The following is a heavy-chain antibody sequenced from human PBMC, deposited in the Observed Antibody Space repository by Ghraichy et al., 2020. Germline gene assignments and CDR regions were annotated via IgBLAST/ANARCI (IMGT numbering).Heavy chain of an antibody. J-gene: IGHJ6*03. D-gene: IGHD3-22*01. Sequence: GESLNISCAASGFTFSSYWMTWVRQAPGKGLEWVANIKQDGSEKNYVDSVEGRFTISRDNAKNSLYLQMNSLRAEDTAVYYCARYIRPRDSSAYYQFSYYRDVWGKGTTVTVSS. CDR3: ARYIRPRDSSAYYQFSYYRDV. CDR2: IKQDGSEK. CDR1: GFTFSSYW. V-gene: IGHV3-7*03.